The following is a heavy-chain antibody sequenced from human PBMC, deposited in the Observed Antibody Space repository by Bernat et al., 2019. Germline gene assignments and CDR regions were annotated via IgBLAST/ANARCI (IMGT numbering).Heavy chain of an antibody. CDR1: GFIVSSNY. CDR2: IHSGGNT. D-gene: IGHD2-2*01. J-gene: IGHJ6*02. Sequence: EVQLVETGGGLIQPGGSLRLSCAASGFIVSSNYMSWVRQAPGEGLEWVSVIHSGGNTYYADSVKGRFTISRDNSKNTLYLQMNSLRAEDTAVYYCARENPTGSDCSSTSCYPHYYYYYGMDVWGQGTTVTVSS. CDR3: ARENPTGSDCSSTSCYPHYYYYYGMDV. V-gene: IGHV3-53*05.